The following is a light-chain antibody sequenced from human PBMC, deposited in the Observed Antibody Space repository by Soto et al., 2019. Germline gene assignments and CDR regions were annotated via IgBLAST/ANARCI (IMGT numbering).Light chain of an antibody. CDR1: QGINDW. CDR3: QQGNSFPLT. CDR2: VVS. J-gene: IGKJ4*01. V-gene: IGKV1-12*01. Sequence: DIQMTQSPSYVSASVGDTVTITCRASQGINDWLAWYQQKPGRAPKVLISVVSSLQSGVPSRFSGSGSETDFTLTISSLQPEDFATYYCQQGNSFPLTFGGGTKVDIK.